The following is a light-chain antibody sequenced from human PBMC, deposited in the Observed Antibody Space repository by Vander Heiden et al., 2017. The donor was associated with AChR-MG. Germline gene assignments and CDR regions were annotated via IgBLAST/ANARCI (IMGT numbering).Light chain of an antibody. Sequence: AIRMTQSPSPLSASKGDRVTITCRARQGISSYLAWYQQKPGNAPKLLIYAASTVQSGVPSRFSGSGSGTDFTLTISCLQSEDFATYYCQQYYNYRWTFGEGTKVEIK. V-gene: IGKV1-8*01. CDR2: AAS. J-gene: IGKJ1*01. CDR1: QGISSY. CDR3: QQYYNYRWT.